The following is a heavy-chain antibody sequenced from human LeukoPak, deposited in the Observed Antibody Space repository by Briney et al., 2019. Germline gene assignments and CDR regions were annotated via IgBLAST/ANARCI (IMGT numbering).Heavy chain of an antibody. Sequence: GGSLRLSCAASGFTFSSYGMSWVRQAPGKGLEWVSAISGSGGSTYYADSVKGRFTISRDNAKNSLYLQMNSLRAEDTAVYYCARIHHYGFDYWGQGTLVTVSS. CDR2: ISGSGGST. CDR3: ARIHHYGFDY. J-gene: IGHJ4*02. V-gene: IGHV3-23*01. CDR1: GFTFSSYG. D-gene: IGHD4-17*01.